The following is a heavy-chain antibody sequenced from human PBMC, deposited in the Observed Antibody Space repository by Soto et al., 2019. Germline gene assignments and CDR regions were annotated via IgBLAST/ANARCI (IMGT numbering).Heavy chain of an antibody. D-gene: IGHD1-7*01. J-gene: IGHJ5*02. CDR2: IYYSGST. V-gene: IGHV4-39*01. CDR1: GGSISSSSYY. CDR3: ATGTGTTEWFDP. Sequence: QLQLQESGPGLVKPSETLSLTCTVSGGSISSSSYYWGWIRQPPGKGLEWIGSIYYSGSTYYHPSLKSRVTISVDTSKNQFSLKLSSVTAADTAVYYCATGTGTTEWFDPWGQGTLVTVSS.